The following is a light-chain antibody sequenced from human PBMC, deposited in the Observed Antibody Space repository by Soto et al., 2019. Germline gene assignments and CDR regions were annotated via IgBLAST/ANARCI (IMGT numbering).Light chain of an antibody. CDR1: NIGSKS. CDR2: YDS. V-gene: IGLV3-21*04. J-gene: IGLJ1*01. CDR3: QVWDSSSDSYV. Sequence: SYELTQPPSVSVAPGKTARITCGGSNIGSKSVHWYQQKPGQAPVLVIYYDSDRPSGIPERYSGSNSGNTATLTISRVEAGDEADYYCQVWDSSSDSYVFGTGTKLTVL.